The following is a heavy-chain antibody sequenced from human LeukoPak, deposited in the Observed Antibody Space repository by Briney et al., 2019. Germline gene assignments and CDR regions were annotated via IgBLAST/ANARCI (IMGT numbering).Heavy chain of an antibody. D-gene: IGHD3-22*01. CDR3: ARQRYYYDSSGGTALAFDI. Sequence: PGGSLRLSCAASGFTFSDYYMSWIRQAPGKGLEWVSYISSSGNIVYYTDSVKGRFTISRDNAKNSLYLEMNSLRAEDTAVYYCARQRYYYDSSGGTALAFDIWGQGTMVTVSS. J-gene: IGHJ3*02. V-gene: IGHV3-11*04. CDR2: ISSSGNIV. CDR1: GFTFSDYY.